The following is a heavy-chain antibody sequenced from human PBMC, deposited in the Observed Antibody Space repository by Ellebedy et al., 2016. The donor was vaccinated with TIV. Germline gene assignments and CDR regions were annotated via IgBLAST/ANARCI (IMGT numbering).Heavy chain of an antibody. J-gene: IGHJ4*02. D-gene: IGHD6-13*01. CDR1: GGIFSSHG. Sequence: SVKVSCKASGGIFSSHGIRWVRQTPGQGLEWMGGIIPIFGTANYAQRFQGRVTITADESTSTAYMELSSLISEDTAAYYCARVGFYSNSWQFYFDSWGQGTLVTVSS. V-gene: IGHV1-69*13. CDR3: ARVGFYSNSWQFYFDS. CDR2: IIPIFGTA.